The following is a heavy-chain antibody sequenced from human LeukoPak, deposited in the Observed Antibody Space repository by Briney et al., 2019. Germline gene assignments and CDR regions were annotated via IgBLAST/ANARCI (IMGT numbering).Heavy chain of an antibody. D-gene: IGHD3-22*01. CDR1: GFIFNNYA. CDR3: TRENPKFSYDSDYYFDY. CDR2: ISYDGTKQ. Sequence: PGRSLRLSCAASGFIFNNYAMHWVRQAPSKGLEWVAFISYDGTKQQFADSVKGRFTISRDNSKNTLYLQMDNLRPEDTAVFYCTRENPKFSYDSDYYFDYWGQGSLVTVSS. V-gene: IGHV3-30*04. J-gene: IGHJ4*02.